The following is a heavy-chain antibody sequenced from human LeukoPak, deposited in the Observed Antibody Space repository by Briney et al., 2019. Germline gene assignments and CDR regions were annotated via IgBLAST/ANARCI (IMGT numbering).Heavy chain of an antibody. CDR3: ARIGAVMWELLFDY. CDR2: IYHSGST. V-gene: IGHV4-39*07. D-gene: IGHD1-26*01. Sequence: SETLSLTCTVSGGSISSSSYYWGWIRQPPGKGLEWIGSIYHSGSTYYNPSLKSRVTISVDTSKNQFSLKLSSVTAADTAVYYCARIGAVMWELLFDYRGQGTLVTVSS. J-gene: IGHJ4*02. CDR1: GGSISSSSYY.